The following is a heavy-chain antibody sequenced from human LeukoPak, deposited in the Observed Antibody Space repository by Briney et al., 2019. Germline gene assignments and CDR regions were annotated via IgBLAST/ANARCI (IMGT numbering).Heavy chain of an antibody. V-gene: IGHV3-21*01. D-gene: IGHD1-7*01. J-gene: IGHJ4*02. CDR3: ARGTGTTTFDY. Sequence: GGSLRLSCAASGFTFSSYSMNWVRQAPGKGLEWVSSISSSSSYIYYADSVKGRFTISRENAKTSLYMKMNSMRAEDTAVYYCARGTGTTTFDYWGQGTLVTVSS. CDR2: ISSSSSYI. CDR1: GFTFSSYS.